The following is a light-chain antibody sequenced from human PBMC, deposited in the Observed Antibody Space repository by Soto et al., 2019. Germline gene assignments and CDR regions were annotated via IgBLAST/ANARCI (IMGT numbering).Light chain of an antibody. Sequence: DIQLTQSPSSLSASLGDRFTITCPASQGISSYLAWYQQKPGKAPKLLIYAASTLQSGVPSRFSGSGSGTDFTLTISSLQPEDFATYYCQQLNSYLGITFGQGTRLEI. V-gene: IGKV1-9*01. CDR1: QGISSY. CDR2: AAS. CDR3: QQLNSYLGIT. J-gene: IGKJ5*01.